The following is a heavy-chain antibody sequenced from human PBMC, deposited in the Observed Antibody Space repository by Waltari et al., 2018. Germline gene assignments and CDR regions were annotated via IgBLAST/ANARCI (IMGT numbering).Heavy chain of an antibody. D-gene: IGHD3-22*01. CDR3: ARGVRDSSGYYHYYYGMDV. V-gene: IGHV1-2*02. CDR2: INPKSGGT. J-gene: IGHJ6*02. CDR1: GYTFTGYY. Sequence: QVQLVQSGAEVKKPAASVKVSCKASGYTFTGYYMHWVRQAPGQGLEWMGWINPKSGGTNYAQKFQGRVTMTRDTSISTAYMELSRLRSDDTAVYYCARGVRDSSGYYHYYYGMDVWGQGTTVTVSS.